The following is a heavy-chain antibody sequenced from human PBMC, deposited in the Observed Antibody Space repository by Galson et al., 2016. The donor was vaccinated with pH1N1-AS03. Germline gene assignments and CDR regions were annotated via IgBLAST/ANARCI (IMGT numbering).Heavy chain of an antibody. CDR3: ARDDSSSWDRYYYYGMDV. Sequence: SLRLSCAASGFTFTDYYMTWIRQAPGKGLELISYISSRGSTKYYADSVKGRFTISRDNAKNSLYLQMNSLRVEDTAVYYCARDDSSSWDRYYYYGMDVWGQGTTVTVSS. CDR1: GFTFTDYY. J-gene: IGHJ6*02. V-gene: IGHV3-11*04. CDR2: ISSRGSTK. D-gene: IGHD6-13*01.